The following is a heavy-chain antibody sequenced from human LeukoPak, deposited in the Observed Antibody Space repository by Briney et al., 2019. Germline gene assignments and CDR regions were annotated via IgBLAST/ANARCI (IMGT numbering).Heavy chain of an antibody. CDR1: GFTFSSYW. CDR2: INSDGSST. Sequence: GGSLRLSCAASGFTFSSYWMHWVRQAPGNGLVWVSRINSDGSSTSYADSVKGLFTISRDNAKNTLYVQRNSMRAYDTALYYFAKEYRTVVTFTLDYWGQGTLSPSPQ. V-gene: IGHV3-74*01. J-gene: IGHJ4*02. CDR3: AKEYRTVVTFTLDY. D-gene: IGHD4-23*01.